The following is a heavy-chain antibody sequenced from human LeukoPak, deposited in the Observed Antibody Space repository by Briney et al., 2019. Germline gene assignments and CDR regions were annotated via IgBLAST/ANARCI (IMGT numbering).Heavy chain of an antibody. Sequence: SETLSLTCSVSGGSISGHYWTWIRQPPGKGLEWIGQIHYTGKPDYNPSLKSRITISVDTSKNQVSLQVSSVTAAASAIYYCARFGVDYDMDVWGHGTTVTVFS. D-gene: IGHD3-16*01. J-gene: IGHJ6*02. CDR1: GGSISGHY. V-gene: IGHV4-59*11. CDR2: IHYTGKP. CDR3: ARFGVDYDMDV.